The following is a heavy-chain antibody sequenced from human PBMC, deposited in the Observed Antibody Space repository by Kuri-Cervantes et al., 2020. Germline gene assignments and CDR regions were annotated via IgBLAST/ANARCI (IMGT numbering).Heavy chain of an antibody. V-gene: IGHV1-2*04. CDR2: INPNSGGT. CDR1: GGTFSSYA. J-gene: IGHJ4*02. CDR3: ARGLGSGYDWASYYFDY. D-gene: IGHD5-12*01. Sequence: ASVKVSCKASGGTFSSYAISWVRQAPGQGLEWMGWINPNSGGTNYAQKFQGWVTMTRDTSISTAYMELSRLRSDDTAVYYCARGLGSGYDWASYYFDYWGQGTLVTVSS.